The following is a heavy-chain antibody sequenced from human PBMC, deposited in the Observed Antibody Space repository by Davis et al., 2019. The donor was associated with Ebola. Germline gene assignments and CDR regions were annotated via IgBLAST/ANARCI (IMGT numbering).Heavy chain of an antibody. J-gene: IGHJ4*02. CDR1: GFTFSSYA. V-gene: IGHV3-30-3*01. Sequence: GESLKISCAASGFTFSSYAMHWVRQAPGKGLEWVAVISNDGSNKYYADSVKGRFTISRDNSKNTLYLQMNSLRAEDTAVYYCAKDLCSTSCYYFDYWGQGTLVTVSS. D-gene: IGHD2-2*01. CDR2: ISNDGSNK. CDR3: AKDLCSTSCYYFDY.